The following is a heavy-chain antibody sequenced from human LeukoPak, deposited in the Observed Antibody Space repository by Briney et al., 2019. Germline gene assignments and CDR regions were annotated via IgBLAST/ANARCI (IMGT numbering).Heavy chain of an antibody. CDR1: GGSISSYH. CDR3: ARRNDFHI. V-gene: IGHV4-4*08. CDR2: IYSSETT. J-gene: IGHJ3*02. Sequence: SETLSLTCTVSGGSISSYHWGWIRQPPGKGLEWIGYIYSSETTNYKPSLKSRVTISADTSKNQISLKLTSVTAADTAIYYCARRNDFHIWGQGTMVTVSS.